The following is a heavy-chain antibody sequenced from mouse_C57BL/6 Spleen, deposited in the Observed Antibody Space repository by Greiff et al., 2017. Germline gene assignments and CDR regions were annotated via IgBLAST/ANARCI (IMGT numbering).Heavy chain of an antibody. CDR3: ARDLDDYDAMDY. Sequence: EVKLVESGGGLVKPGGSLKLSCAASGFTFSSYAMSWVRQTPEKRLEWVATISDGGSYTYYPDNVKGRFTISRDNAKNNLYLQMSHLKSEDTAMYYCARDLDDYDAMDYWGQGTSVTVSS. V-gene: IGHV5-4*01. J-gene: IGHJ4*01. CDR1: GFTFSSYA. CDR2: ISDGGSYT.